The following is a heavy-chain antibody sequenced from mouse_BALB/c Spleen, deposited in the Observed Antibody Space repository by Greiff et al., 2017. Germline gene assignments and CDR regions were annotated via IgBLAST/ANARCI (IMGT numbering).Heavy chain of an antibody. CDR2: ISYDGSN. J-gene: IGHJ4*01. Sequence: EVKLMESGPGLVKPSQSLSLTCSVTGYSITSGYYWNWIRQFPGNKLEWMGYISYDGSNNYNPSLKNRISITRDTSKNQFFLKLNSVTTEDTATYYCARGGNYHYYAMDYWGQGTSVTVSS. D-gene: IGHD2-1*01. CDR3: ARGGNYHYYAMDY. V-gene: IGHV3-6*02. CDR1: GYSITSGYY.